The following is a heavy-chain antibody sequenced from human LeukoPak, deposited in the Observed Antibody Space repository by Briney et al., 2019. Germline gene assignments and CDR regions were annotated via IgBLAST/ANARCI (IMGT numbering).Heavy chain of an antibody. CDR2: IYYSGST. CDR1: GGSISSGDYY. V-gene: IGHV4-61*08. J-gene: IGHJ4*02. Sequence: SETLSLTCTVSGGSISSGDYYWSWIRQPPGKGLEWIGYIYYSGSTNYNPSLKSRVTISVDTSKNQFSLKLSSVIAADTAVYYCATDTYYYGSGSRLDYWGQGTLVTVSS. CDR3: ATDTYYYGSGSRLDY. D-gene: IGHD3-10*01.